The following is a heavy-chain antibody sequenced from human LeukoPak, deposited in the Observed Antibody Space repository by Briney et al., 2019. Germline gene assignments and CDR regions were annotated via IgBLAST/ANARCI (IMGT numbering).Heavy chain of an antibody. CDR2: ISYDGSNK. CDR3: ARAKDCSSTSCYSRFDP. CDR1: GFTFSSYA. D-gene: IGHD2-2*01. Sequence: PGRSLRLSCAASGFTFSSYAMHWVRQAPGKGLEGVAVISYDGSNKYYADSVKGRFTISRDNSKNTLYLQMNSLRAEDTAVYYCARAKDCSSTSCYSRFDPWGQGTLVTVSS. V-gene: IGHV3-30*01. J-gene: IGHJ5*02.